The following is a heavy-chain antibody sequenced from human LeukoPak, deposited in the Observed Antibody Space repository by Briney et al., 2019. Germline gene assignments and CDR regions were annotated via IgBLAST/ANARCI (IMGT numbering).Heavy chain of an antibody. J-gene: IGHJ4*02. CDR1: GFIVSSYY. D-gene: IGHD3-22*01. CDR2: IYSGGST. Sequence: GGSLRLSCAASGFIVSSYYMSWVRQAPGKGLEWVSVIYSGGSTYYADSVKGRFTISRDNSKNTLYLQMNSLRAEDTAVYYCARDYHSGSGYQHRGQGTLVTVSS. V-gene: IGHV3-66*01. CDR3: ARDYHSGSGYQH.